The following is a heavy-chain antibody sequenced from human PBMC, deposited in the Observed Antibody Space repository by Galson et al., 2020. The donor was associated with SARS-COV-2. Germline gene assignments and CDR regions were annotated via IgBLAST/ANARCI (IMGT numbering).Heavy chain of an antibody. D-gene: IGHD6-13*01. CDR3: ARDLAAAGSNWFDP. V-gene: IGHV4-4*07. Sequence: ASETLSLTCTVPGGSISSYYWSWIRQPAGKGLEWIGRIYTSGSTNHNPLLKSRVTMSVDTSKNQFSLKLSSVTAADTAVYYCARDLAAAGSNWFDPWGQGTLVTVSS. CDR1: GGSISSYY. CDR2: IYTSGST. J-gene: IGHJ5*02.